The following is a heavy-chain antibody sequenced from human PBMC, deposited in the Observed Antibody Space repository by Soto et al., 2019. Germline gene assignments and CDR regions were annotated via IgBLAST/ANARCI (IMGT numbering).Heavy chain of an antibody. CDR3: AKYSGGYYYSFLDY. CDR1: GFTFSSYA. J-gene: IGHJ4*02. V-gene: IGHV3-23*01. D-gene: IGHD3-22*01. Sequence: EVQLLESGGGLVQPGGSLRLSCAASGFTFSSYAMSWVRQAPGKGLEWVSGISDSGDSTYYVDSVKGRFTISRDNSKNTLYLQMNSLRAEDTAVYYCAKYSGGYYYSFLDYWGQGTLVTVSS. CDR2: ISDSGDST.